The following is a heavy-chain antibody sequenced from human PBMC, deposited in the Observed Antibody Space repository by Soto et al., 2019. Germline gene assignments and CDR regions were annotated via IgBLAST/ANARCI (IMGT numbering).Heavy chain of an antibody. D-gene: IGHD3-22*01. J-gene: IGHJ4*02. Sequence: SGGSLRLSCAASGFTFSYVWLNWVRQAAGKGLVWVGRIKNKIDAETTDYTAPVKGRFTISRDDSENMLFLHMNSLKIEDTAVYYCATERSSSSYYYGGLFDHWGRGALVTVSS. CDR1: GFTFSYVW. CDR2: IKNKIDAETT. CDR3: ATERSSSSYYYGGLFDH. V-gene: IGHV3-15*01.